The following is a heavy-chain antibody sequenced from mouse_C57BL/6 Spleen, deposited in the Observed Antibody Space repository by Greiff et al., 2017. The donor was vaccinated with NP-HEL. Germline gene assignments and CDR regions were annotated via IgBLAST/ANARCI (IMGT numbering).Heavy chain of an antibody. V-gene: IGHV1-64*01. J-gene: IGHJ2*01. Sequence: QVQLQQSGAELVKPGASVKLSCKASGYTFTSYWMHWVKQRPGQGLEWIGMIHPNSGSTNYNEKFKSKATLTVDKSSSTAYMQLSSLTSEDSAVYYCASGYGSSPYYFDYWGQGTTLTVSS. CDR3: ASGYGSSPYYFDY. D-gene: IGHD1-1*01. CDR2: IHPNSGST. CDR1: GYTFTSYW.